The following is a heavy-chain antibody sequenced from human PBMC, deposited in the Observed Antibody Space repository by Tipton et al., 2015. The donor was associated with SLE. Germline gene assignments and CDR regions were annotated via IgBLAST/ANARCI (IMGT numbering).Heavy chain of an antibody. CDR3: ATYHTGCSGGSCYSGHNY. Sequence: TLSLTCTVSGGSISSYYWSWIRQPAGKGLEWIGRIYTSGSTNYNPSLKSRVTISVDTSKNQFSLKLSSVTAADTAVYYCATYHTGCSGGSCYSGHNYWGQGTLVTVSS. J-gene: IGHJ4*02. CDR1: GGSISSYY. V-gene: IGHV4-4*07. CDR2: IYTSGST. D-gene: IGHD2-15*01.